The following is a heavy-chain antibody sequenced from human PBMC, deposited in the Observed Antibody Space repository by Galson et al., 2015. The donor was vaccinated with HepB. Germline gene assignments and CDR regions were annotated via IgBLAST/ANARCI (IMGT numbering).Heavy chain of an antibody. J-gene: IGHJ4*02. CDR1: GYSFTSSA. D-gene: IGHD3-22*01. V-gene: IGHV1-3*01. CDR3: AKERGGFYNLDY. CDR2: VNPAKTKT. Sequence: SLKVSLKASGYSFTSSAIHWVRQAPGQGLEWMGWVNPAKTKTKYSQHFQGRISITRDTSATTAYMELSSLRSEDTAVYYCAKERGGFYNLDYWVQGTLVTVSS.